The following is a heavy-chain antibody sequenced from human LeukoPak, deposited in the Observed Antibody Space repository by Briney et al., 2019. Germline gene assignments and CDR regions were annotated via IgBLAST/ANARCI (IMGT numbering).Heavy chain of an antibody. CDR2: IKKDGSEE. CDR3: ARSNPNRNALDL. CDR1: GFTLNIYL. J-gene: IGHJ3*01. D-gene: IGHD1-14*01. Sequence: GGSLRLSCAASGFTLNIYLMSWVRQAPGRGLEWVANIKKDGSEESYLDSVKGRFTVSRDNAKNSLFLQMNSLRGEDTAAYYCARSNPNRNALDLWGQGTMVTISS. V-gene: IGHV3-7*01.